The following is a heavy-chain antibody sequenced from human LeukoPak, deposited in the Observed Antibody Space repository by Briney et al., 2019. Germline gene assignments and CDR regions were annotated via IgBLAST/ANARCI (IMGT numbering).Heavy chain of an antibody. Sequence: GGSLRLSCAASGFTFSSYGMHWVRQAPGKGLEWVAFIRYDGSNKYYADSVKGRFTISRDNSKNTLYLQMNSLRAEDTAVYYCARPYYDFWSGYLYYFDYWGQGTLVTVSS. J-gene: IGHJ4*02. V-gene: IGHV3-30*02. CDR1: GFTFSSYG. CDR3: ARPYYDFWSGYLYYFDY. CDR2: IRYDGSNK. D-gene: IGHD3-3*01.